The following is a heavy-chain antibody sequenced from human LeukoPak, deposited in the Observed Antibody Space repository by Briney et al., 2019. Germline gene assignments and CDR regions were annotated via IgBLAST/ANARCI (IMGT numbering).Heavy chain of an antibody. CDR1: GFTFSSYA. Sequence: PGGSLRLSCAASGFTFSSYAMSWVRQAPGKGLEWVSAISGSGGSTYYADSVKGRFTISRDNSKNTLYLQMNSLRAEDTAVYYCAKAVPGGYSYGIYSDYWGQGTLVTVSS. CDR3: AKAVPGGYSYGIYSDY. J-gene: IGHJ4*02. D-gene: IGHD5-18*01. CDR2: ISGSGGST. V-gene: IGHV3-23*01.